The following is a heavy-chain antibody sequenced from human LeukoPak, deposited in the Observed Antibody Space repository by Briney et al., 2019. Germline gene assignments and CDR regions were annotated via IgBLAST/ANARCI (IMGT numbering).Heavy chain of an antibody. V-gene: IGHV4-38-2*02. D-gene: IGHD2-2*01. CDR1: GYSISSGYY. J-gene: IGHJ4*02. Sequence: PSETLSLTCSVSGYSISSGYYWGWIRQPPGRGLEWIGNIYHSGSTYYNPSLKSRVTISIDTSKNQFSLKLTSVTAADTAVYYCAAGGGQLPDYWGQGTLATVSS. CDR2: IYHSGST. CDR3: AAGGGQLPDY.